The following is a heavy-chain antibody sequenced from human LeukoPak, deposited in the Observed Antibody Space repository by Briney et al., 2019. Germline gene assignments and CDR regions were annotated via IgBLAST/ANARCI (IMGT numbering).Heavy chain of an antibody. Sequence: ASVNVSCKASGYTFTSYYMHWVRQAPGQGLEWIGIINPSGGSTSYAQKFQGRVTMTRDTSTSTVYMELSSLRSEDTAVYYCARVMRRYSYGPLFDYWGQGTLVTVSS. CDR3: ARVMRRYSYGPLFDY. J-gene: IGHJ4*02. CDR2: INPSGGST. V-gene: IGHV1-46*01. D-gene: IGHD5-18*01. CDR1: GYTFTSYY.